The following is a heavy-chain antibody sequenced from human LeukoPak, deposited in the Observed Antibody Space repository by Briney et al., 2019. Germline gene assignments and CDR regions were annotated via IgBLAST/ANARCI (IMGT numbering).Heavy chain of an antibody. J-gene: IGHJ4*02. Sequence: SVEVSCKASGGTFSSYAISWVRQAPGQGLEWMGGIIPIFGTANYAQKFQGRVTITADESTSTAYMELSSLRSEDTAVYYCARDFCSSTSCYRGPFDYWGQGTLVTVSS. CDR2: IIPIFGTA. D-gene: IGHD2-2*01. V-gene: IGHV1-69*13. CDR3: ARDFCSSTSCYRGPFDY. CDR1: GGTFSSYA.